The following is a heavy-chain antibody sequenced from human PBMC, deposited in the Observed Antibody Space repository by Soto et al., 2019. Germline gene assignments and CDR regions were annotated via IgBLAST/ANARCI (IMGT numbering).Heavy chain of an antibody. CDR1: GFTFSSYA. Sequence: EVQLLESGGGLVQPGGSLRLSCAASGFTFSSYAMNWVRQAPGKGLECVSGIDYSGDSTYYADSVKGRFTISRDNSKNTLYLQMNSLRAEDTAVYYCAKDEWRWLVLGGWFDPWGPGTLVTVSS. D-gene: IGHD6-19*01. CDR3: AKDEWRWLVLGGWFDP. V-gene: IGHV3-23*01. J-gene: IGHJ5*02. CDR2: IDYSGDST.